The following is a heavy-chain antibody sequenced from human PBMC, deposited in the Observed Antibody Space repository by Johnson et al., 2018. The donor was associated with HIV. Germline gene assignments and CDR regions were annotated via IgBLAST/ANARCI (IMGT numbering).Heavy chain of an antibody. V-gene: IGHV3-30*04. Sequence: QVQLVESGGGVVQPGRSLRLSCAASGFTFSSYAMHWVRQAPGKGLEWVAVISYDGNSKFYADSVKGRFTISRDNSKNTLYLQMNSLRAEDTAVYYCSKDVLSLGYCSGGGCWEDAFDIWGQGTKVTVSS. CDR2: ISYDGNSK. CDR3: SKDVLSLGYCSGGGCWEDAFDI. D-gene: IGHD2-15*01. J-gene: IGHJ3*02. CDR1: GFTFSSYA.